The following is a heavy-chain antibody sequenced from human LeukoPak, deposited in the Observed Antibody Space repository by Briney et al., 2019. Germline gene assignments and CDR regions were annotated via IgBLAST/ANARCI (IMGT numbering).Heavy chain of an antibody. CDR1: GGTFSSYA. V-gene: IGHV1-69*13. J-gene: IGHJ4*02. CDR3: ARGRKIYSNSDFDY. Sequence: ASVKVSCKASGGTFSSYAISWVRQAPGQGLEWMGGIIPIFGTANYAQKFQGRVTITADESTSTAYMELSSLRSEDTAVYYCARGRKIYSNSDFDYWGQGTLVTVSS. CDR2: IIPIFGTA. D-gene: IGHD4-11*01.